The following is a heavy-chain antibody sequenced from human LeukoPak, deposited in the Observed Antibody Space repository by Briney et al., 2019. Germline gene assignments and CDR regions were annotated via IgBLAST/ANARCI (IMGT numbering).Heavy chain of an antibody. CDR2: FHNSGTS. D-gene: IGHD3-16*01. J-gene: IGHJ4*02. Sequence: SETLSLTCTVSDDSISDYYRGWIRQPPGKGLEWIGYFHNSGTSTYNPSLKSRVTTSADTSKNQFSLKLNSLTTADTAVYYCTRGAGWLIGYWGQGILVTVSS. CDR1: DDSISDYY. CDR3: TRGAGWLIGY. V-gene: IGHV4-59*01.